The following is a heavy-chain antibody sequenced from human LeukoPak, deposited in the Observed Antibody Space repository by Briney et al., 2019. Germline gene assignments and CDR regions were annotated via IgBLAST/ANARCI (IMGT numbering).Heavy chain of an antibody. J-gene: IGHJ4*02. CDR3: ARDTDYYGSGTLGYLDY. Sequence: GGSLGLLCAVSGFPVNNNFMSWVRQAPGKGLEWVSVIYSGGSTYYTDSVKGRFTISRDNSKNTLYLQMNSLRAEDTAVYYCARDTDYYGSGTLGYLDYWGQGTLVTVSS. CDR1: GFPVNNNF. CDR2: IYSGGST. D-gene: IGHD3-10*01. V-gene: IGHV3-66*01.